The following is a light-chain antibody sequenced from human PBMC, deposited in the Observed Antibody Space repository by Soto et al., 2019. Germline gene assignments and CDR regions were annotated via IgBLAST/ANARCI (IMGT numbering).Light chain of an antibody. J-gene: IGKJ1*01. Sequence: EIVMTQSPATLSVSPGERATLSCRASQTISSNLAWYQQKPGQAPRVLIDGASTRATGIPARFSGSGSGTEFTLTISSLQSEDFAVYYCQQYNNWRWTFGQGTKVEIK. CDR1: QTISSN. V-gene: IGKV3-15*01. CDR2: GAS. CDR3: QQYNNWRWT.